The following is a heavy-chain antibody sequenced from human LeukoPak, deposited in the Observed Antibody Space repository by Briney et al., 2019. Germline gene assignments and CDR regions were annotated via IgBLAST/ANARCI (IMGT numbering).Heavy chain of an antibody. J-gene: IGHJ4*02. Sequence: PGGSLRLSCAASGFTFDDYGMSWVRQAPGKGLEWVSGINWNGGSTGYADSVKGRFTISRDNAKNSLYLQMNSLRAEDTALYYCARDGSYRYFYSFDYWGQGTLVTVSS. CDR1: GFTFDDYG. V-gene: IGHV3-20*04. D-gene: IGHD3-16*02. CDR2: INWNGGST. CDR3: ARDGSYRYFYSFDY.